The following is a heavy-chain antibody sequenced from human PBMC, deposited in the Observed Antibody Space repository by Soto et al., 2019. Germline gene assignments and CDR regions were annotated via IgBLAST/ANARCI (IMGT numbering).Heavy chain of an antibody. Sequence: GGSLRLSCAASGFTFSNYAMTWVRQAPGKGLEWVSGLNGSGGSTSSADSVKGRFTISRDNAKNSLSLEMTSLTAEDTAVYYCARDRAMATMTFDSWGPGSLVTVSS. V-gene: IGHV3-23*01. D-gene: IGHD5-12*01. CDR2: LNGSGGST. CDR3: ARDRAMATMTFDS. CDR1: GFTFSNYA. J-gene: IGHJ4*02.